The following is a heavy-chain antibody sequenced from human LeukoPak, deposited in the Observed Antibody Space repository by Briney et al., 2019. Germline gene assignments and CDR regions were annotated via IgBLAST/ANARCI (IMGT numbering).Heavy chain of an antibody. CDR3: AKASRGSGSYSFDY. CDR2: ISGSGAGT. CDR1: GFTFSSFA. Sequence: GGSLRLSCAASGFTFSSFAMSWVRQAPGKRLEWVSAISGSGAGTDYADSVKGRFTISRDNSKNTLYLQMDGLRAEDTAVYHCAKASRGSGSYSFDYWGQGTLVTVSS. D-gene: IGHD3-10*01. J-gene: IGHJ4*02. V-gene: IGHV3-23*01.